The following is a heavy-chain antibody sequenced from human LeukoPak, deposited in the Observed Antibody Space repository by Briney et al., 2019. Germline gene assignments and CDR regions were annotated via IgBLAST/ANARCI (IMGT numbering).Heavy chain of an antibody. CDR3: ARDSSGWNYFDY. CDR2: IKQDASEK. D-gene: IGHD6-19*01. CDR1: GFTLSSYW. V-gene: IGHV3-7*01. Sequence: QSGGSLRLSCAASGFTLSSYWMSWVRQAPGKGLEWVANIKQDASEKFYVDSVKGRFTISRDNAKNSLYLQMNSLRAEDTAVYYCARDSSGWNYFDYWGQGTLVTVSP. J-gene: IGHJ4*02.